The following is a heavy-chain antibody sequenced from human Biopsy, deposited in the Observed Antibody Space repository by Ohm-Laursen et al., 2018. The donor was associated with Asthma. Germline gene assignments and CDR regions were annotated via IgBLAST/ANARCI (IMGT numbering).Heavy chain of an antibody. V-gene: IGHV3-30*01. CDR3: VRDGTDDAFDI. CDR1: GFSFSNFA. J-gene: IGHJ3*02. Sequence: SLRLSCTASGFSFSNFAVHWVRQAPGKGLEWVGVISKDASTQDYADSVKGRFTMARDNSKNTLDLQMNSLREEDTAVYYCVRDGTDDAFDIWGQGIVVSVSS. D-gene: IGHD1-1*01. CDR2: ISKDASTQ.